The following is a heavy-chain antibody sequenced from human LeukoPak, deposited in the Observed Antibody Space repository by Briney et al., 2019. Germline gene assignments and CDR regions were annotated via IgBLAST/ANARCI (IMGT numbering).Heavy chain of an antibody. D-gene: IGHD3-10*01. V-gene: IGHV4-59*01. J-gene: IGHJ4*02. CDR3: ARTSYGSGINYFDY. CDR1: GGSISSYY. CDR2: IYYSGST. Sequence: SETLSLTCTVSGGSISSYYWSWLRQPPGTGLEWIGYIYYSGSTNYNPSLKSRVTISVDTSKNQFSLKLSSVTAADTAVYYCARTSYGSGINYFDYWGQGTLVTVSS.